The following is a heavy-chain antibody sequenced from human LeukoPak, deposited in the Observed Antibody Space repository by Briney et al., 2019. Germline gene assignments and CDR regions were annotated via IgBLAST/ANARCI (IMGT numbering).Heavy chain of an antibody. J-gene: IGHJ4*02. CDR3: AGLATVTTFYYFDY. V-gene: IGHV3-7*01. D-gene: IGHD4-17*01. Sequence: GGSLRLSCAACGFTFSSYWMSWVRQAPGKGLEWVANIKQDGSEKYYVDSVKGRFTISRDNAKNSLYLQMNSLRAEDTAVYYCAGLATVTTFYYFDYWGQGTLVTVSS. CDR2: IKQDGSEK. CDR1: GFTFSSYW.